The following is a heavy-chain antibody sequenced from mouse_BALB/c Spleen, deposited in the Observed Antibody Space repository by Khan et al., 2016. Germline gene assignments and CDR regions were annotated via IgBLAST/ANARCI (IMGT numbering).Heavy chain of an antibody. Sequence: EVQLQESGPGLVKPSQSLSLTCTVTGFSITSGYGWNWIRQFPGNQLEWMGYISYSGSTNYNPSLKSRISITRDTSKNQFFLQLNSVTTEDTATYYCARTARIKYWGQGTTLTVSS. CDR2: ISYSGST. CDR3: ARTARIKY. V-gene: IGHV3-2*02. J-gene: IGHJ2*01. CDR1: GFSITSGYG. D-gene: IGHD1-2*01.